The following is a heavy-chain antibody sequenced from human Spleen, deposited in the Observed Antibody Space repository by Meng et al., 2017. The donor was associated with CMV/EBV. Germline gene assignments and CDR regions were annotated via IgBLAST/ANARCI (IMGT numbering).Heavy chain of an antibody. CDR1: GYTFTTYG. V-gene: IGHV1-46*01. Sequence: ASVKVSCKASGYTFTTYGITWVRQAPGQGLEWMGIINPSGGRTTYAQKFQGRVTMTRDSSTSTVYMELSSLRSEDTAVYYCARERANTRWLDYWGQGTLVTVSS. CDR2: INPSGGRT. CDR3: ARERANTRWLDY. D-gene: IGHD6-19*01. J-gene: IGHJ4*02.